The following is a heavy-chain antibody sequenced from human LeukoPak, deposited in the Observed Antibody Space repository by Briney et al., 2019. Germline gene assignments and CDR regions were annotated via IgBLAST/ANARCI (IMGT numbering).Heavy chain of an antibody. V-gene: IGHV3-48*01. D-gene: IGHD3-22*01. CDR2: ISGSSSTI. CDR1: GFTFSSYS. J-gene: IGHJ4*02. CDR3: ARGSTYYDSSGQVPFDY. Sequence: GGSLRLSCAASGFTFSSYSMNWVRQAPGKGLEWGSYISGSSSTIYYAGSVKGRFTISRDNGKNTLYLQMNSLRAEDTAVYYCARGSTYYDSSGQVPFDYWGQGTLVTVSS.